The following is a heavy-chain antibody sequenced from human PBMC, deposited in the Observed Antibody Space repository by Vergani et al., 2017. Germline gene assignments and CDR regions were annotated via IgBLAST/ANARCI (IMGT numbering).Heavy chain of an antibody. CDR2: IYYSGST. Sequence: QLQLQESGPGLVKPSATLSLTCIVSGASIRSSNYYWRWIRQPPGKGLELITSIYYSGSTYYNPSLKSRVTISVDTSKNQFSLKLSSVTAADTAVYFCARHSXVEWLVKLGWIDPWGQGSLVTVSS. CDR3: ARHSXVEWLVKLGWIDP. CDR1: GASIRSSNYY. J-gene: IGHJ5*02. V-gene: IGHV4-39*01. D-gene: IGHD6-19*01.